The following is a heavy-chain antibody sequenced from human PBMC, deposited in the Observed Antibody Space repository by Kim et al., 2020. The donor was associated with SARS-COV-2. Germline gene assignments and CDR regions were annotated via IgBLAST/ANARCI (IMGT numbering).Heavy chain of an antibody. D-gene: IGHD6-13*01. J-gene: IGHJ6*02. V-gene: IGHV1-46*01. Sequence: ASVKVSCKSSGYTFTSYYMHWVRQAPGQGLEWMGIINPSGGSTSYAQKFQGRVTMTRDTSTSTVYMELSSLRSEDTAVYYCAREGPPAAGTGVPPIYYYYGMDVWGQGTTVTVSS. CDR3: AREGPPAAGTGVPPIYYYYGMDV. CDR1: GYTFTSYY. CDR2: INPSGGST.